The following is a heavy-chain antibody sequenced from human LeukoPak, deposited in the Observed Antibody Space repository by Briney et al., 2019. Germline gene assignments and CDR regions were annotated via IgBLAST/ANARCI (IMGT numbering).Heavy chain of an antibody. D-gene: IGHD1-26*01. J-gene: IGHJ3*02. CDR1: GYTLTELS. CDR2: FDPEDGET. V-gene: IGHV1-24*01. CDR3: ATVRGNYDAFHI. Sequence: GASVKVSCTVSGYTLTELSMHWVRQAPGKGLEWMGGFDPEDGETIYAQKFQGRVTMTEDTSTDTAYMGLSSLRSEDTAVYYCATVRGNYDAFHIWGQGTMVTVSS.